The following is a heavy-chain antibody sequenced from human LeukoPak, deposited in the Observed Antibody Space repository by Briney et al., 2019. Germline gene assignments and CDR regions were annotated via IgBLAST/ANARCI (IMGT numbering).Heavy chain of an antibody. CDR1: EFTFSSYS. Sequence: GGSLRLSCAASEFTFSSYSMNWVRQAPGKGLEWVSYITNSGNSKSYADSVKGRFTISRDNTKNSLYLQMNSLRAEDTAVYYCARSEEPYYYGMDVWGQGTTVTVSS. V-gene: IGHV3-48*01. CDR2: ITNSGNSK. CDR3: ARSEEPYYYGMDV. J-gene: IGHJ6*02. D-gene: IGHD1-14*01.